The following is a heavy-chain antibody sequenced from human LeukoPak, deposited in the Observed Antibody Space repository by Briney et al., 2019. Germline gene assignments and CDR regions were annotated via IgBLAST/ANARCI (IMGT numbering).Heavy chain of an antibody. J-gene: IGHJ5*02. CDR2: INHSGST. V-gene: IGHV4-34*01. CDR3: ARGLRYCSSTSCLAWFDP. Sequence: SETLSLTCAVYGGSFSGYYWSWIRQPPGKGLEWIGEINHSGSTNYNPSLKGRVTISVDTSKNQFSLKLSSVTAADTAVYYCARGLRYCSSTSCLAWFDPWGQGTLVTVSS. CDR1: GGSFSGYY. D-gene: IGHD2-2*01.